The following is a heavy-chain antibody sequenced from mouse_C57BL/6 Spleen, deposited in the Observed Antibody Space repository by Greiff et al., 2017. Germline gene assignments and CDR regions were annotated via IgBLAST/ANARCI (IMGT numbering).Heavy chain of an antibody. CDR2: ISSGGSYI. CDR3: AREGYYGGYAMDY. V-gene: IGHV5-6*01. D-gene: IGHD1-1*01. J-gene: IGHJ4*01. CDR1: GFTFSSYG. Sequence: VQLKESGGDLVKPGGSLKLSCAASGFTFSSYGMSWVRQTPDKRLEWVATISSGGSYIYYPDSVKGRFTISRDNAKNTLYLQMSSLKSEDTAMYYCAREGYYGGYAMDYWGQGTSVTVSS.